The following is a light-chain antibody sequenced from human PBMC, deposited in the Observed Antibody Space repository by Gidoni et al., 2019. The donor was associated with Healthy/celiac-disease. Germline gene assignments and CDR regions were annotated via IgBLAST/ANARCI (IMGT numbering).Light chain of an antibody. CDR2: AAS. CDR3: QQRSSWPPYT. J-gene: IGKJ2*01. Sequence: EIVLTQSPATLSLSPGERATITCRASQSISSYLAWYQQKPGQAPRLLIYAASNWDTGIPARFSGSGSGTDFTLTISSLEPEDFAVYYCQQRSSWPPYTFGQGTKLEIK. V-gene: IGKV3-11*01. CDR1: QSISSY.